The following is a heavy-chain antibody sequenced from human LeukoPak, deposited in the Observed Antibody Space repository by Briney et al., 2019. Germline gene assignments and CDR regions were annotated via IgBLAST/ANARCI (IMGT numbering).Heavy chain of an antibody. CDR2: ISWNSGSI. CDR1: GFTFSSYA. J-gene: IGHJ4*02. Sequence: HPGGSLRLSCAASGFTFSSYAMSWVRQAPGKGLEWVSGISWNSGSIGYADSVKGRFTISRDNAKNSLYLQMNSLRAEDTALYYCAKVPSGSYGAYYFDYWGQGTLVTVSS. V-gene: IGHV3-9*01. D-gene: IGHD1-26*01. CDR3: AKVPSGSYGAYYFDY.